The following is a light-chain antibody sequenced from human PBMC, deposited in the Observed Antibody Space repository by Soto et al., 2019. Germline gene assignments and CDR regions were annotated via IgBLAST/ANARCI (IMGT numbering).Light chain of an antibody. J-gene: IGKJ1*01. Sequence: DIVMTQTPLSLPVTPGEPASISCRSSQSLLDRDDGNTYLDWYLQKPGQSPQLLIYTVSYRASGVADRFSGSGSGTDFTLRISRVEADDVGVYYCMQRIEFPWTFGQGTKVDIK. V-gene: IGKV2-40*01. CDR1: QSLLDRDDGNTY. CDR3: MQRIEFPWT. CDR2: TVS.